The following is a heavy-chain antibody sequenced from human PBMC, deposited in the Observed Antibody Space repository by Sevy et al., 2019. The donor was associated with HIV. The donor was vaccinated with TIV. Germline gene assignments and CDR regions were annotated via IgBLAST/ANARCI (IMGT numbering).Heavy chain of an antibody. CDR3: ARVVLYYDANYCDY. CDR1: GFTFSSYA. J-gene: IGHJ4*02. D-gene: IGHD3-22*01. CDR2: ISYDGSNK. Sequence: GGSLRLSCAASGFTFSSYAMHWVRQAPGKGLEWVAVISYDGSNKYYADSVKGRFTISRDNAKNSVYLQMNSLRDEDTAVYYCARVVLYYDANYCDYWGQGALVTVSS. V-gene: IGHV3-30-3*01.